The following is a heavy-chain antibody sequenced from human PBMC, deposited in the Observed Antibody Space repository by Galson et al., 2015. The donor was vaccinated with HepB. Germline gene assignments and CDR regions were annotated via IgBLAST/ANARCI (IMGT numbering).Heavy chain of an antibody. CDR2: IIPILGIV. V-gene: IGHV1-69*02. CDR3: ARLGYCSGGSCYGTLGAFDI. J-gene: IGHJ3*02. D-gene: IGHD2-15*01. Sequence: SVKVSCKASGGTFSSYTISWVRQAPGQGLEWMGRIIPILGIVNYAQKFQGRVTITADKSTSTAYMELSSLRSEDTAVYYCARLGYCSGGSCYGTLGAFDIWGQGTMVTVSS. CDR1: GGTFSSYT.